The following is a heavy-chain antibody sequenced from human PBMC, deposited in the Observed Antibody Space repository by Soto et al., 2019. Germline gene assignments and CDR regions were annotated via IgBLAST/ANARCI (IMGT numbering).Heavy chain of an antibody. CDR1: GGSISSSSYY. D-gene: IGHD2-15*01. V-gene: IGHV4-39*01. Sequence: SETLSLTCTVSGGSISSSSYYWGWIRQPPGKGLEWIGSIYYSGSTYYNPSLKSRVTISVDTSKNQFSLKLSSVTAADTAVYYCASPRRLGYCSGGSCSDAFDIWGQGTMVTVSS. CDR2: IYYSGST. CDR3: ASPRRLGYCSGGSCSDAFDI. J-gene: IGHJ3*02.